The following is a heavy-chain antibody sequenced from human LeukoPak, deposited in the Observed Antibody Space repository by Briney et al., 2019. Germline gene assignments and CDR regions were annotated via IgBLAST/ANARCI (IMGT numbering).Heavy chain of an antibody. J-gene: IGHJ4*02. Sequence: SETLSLTCTVSGYSINSGYYWTWIRQPAGKGLELIGRIYTSGSTSYNPSLKSRVTMSVHTSKNQFSLKLSSVTAADTAVYYCAKFGGMCDSMVVAATRRFDYWGQGTLVTVSS. V-gene: IGHV4-4*07. CDR1: GYSINSGYY. D-gene: IGHD2-15*01. CDR2: IYTSGST. CDR3: AKFGGMCDSMVVAATRRFDY.